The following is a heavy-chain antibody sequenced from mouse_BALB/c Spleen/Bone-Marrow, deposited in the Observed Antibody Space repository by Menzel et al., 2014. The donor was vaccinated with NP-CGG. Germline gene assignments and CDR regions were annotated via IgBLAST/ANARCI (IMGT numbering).Heavy chain of an antibody. CDR3: ARRDGSSYSFVY. J-gene: IGHJ3*01. V-gene: IGHV1-7*01. Sequence: QVQLQQSGAELAKPGASVKMSCKASGYTFTNYWMHWVKQRPGQGLEWIGYINPSTGYTDYNQKFKDKATLTADKSSSTAYMQLSSLTSEDSAVYYCARRDGSSYSFVYWGQGTLVTVSA. CDR2: INPSTGYT. CDR1: GYTFTNYW. D-gene: IGHD1-1*01.